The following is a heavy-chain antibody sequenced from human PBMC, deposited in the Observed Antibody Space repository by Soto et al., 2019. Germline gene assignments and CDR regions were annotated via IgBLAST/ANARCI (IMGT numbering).Heavy chain of an antibody. V-gene: IGHV1-18*01. J-gene: IGHJ5*02. D-gene: IGHD2-21*02. CDR2: ISAYNGNT. CDR1: GYTFTSYG. CDR3: ARVLVLAYCGGDCYPHDNWFDP. Sequence: ASVKVSCKASGYTFTSYGISWVRQAPGQGLEWMGWISAYNGNTNYAQKLQGRVTMTTDTSTSTAYMELRSLRSDDTAVYYCARVLVLAYCGGDCYPHDNWFDPWGQGTLVTV.